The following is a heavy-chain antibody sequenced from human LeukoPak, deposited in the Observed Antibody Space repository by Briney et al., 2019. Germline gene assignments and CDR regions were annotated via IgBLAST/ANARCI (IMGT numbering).Heavy chain of an antibody. D-gene: IGHD4/OR15-4a*01. CDR2: IYSGGST. CDR1: GFTVSSNY. J-gene: IGHJ4*02. V-gene: IGHV3-53*01. CDR3: ARTLVRYYFDY. Sequence: PGGSLRLSCAASGFTVSSNYMSWVRQAPGKGLEWVSIIYSGGSTYYADSVKGRFTISRDNSKNTLYLQMSSLRAEDTAVYYCARTLVRYYFDYWGQGTLVTVSS.